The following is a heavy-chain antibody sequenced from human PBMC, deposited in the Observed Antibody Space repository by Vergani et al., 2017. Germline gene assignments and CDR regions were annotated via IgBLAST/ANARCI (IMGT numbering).Heavy chain of an antibody. J-gene: IGHJ3*02. Sequence: EVQLVESGGGLVKPGGSLRLSCAASGFTFSSYSMNWVRQAPGKGLEWVSSISSSSSYIYYADSVKGRFTISRDNAKNSLYLQMNSLRAEDTAVYYCARDXLYYDSNPGNAFDIWGQGTMVTVSS. D-gene: IGHD3-22*01. CDR3: ARDXLYYDSNPGNAFDI. CDR2: ISSSSSYI. V-gene: IGHV3-21*01. CDR1: GFTFSSYS.